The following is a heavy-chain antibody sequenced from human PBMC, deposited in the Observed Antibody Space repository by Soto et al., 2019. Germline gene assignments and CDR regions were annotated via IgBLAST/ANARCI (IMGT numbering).Heavy chain of an antibody. CDR3: AKDQRGGRLVIIGLFDY. CDR2: ISGSGGST. D-gene: IGHD3-9*01. CDR1: GFTFSSYA. Sequence: GGSLRLSCAASGFTFSSYAMSWVRQAPGKGLEWVSAISGSGGSTYYADSVKGRFTISRDNSKNTLYLQMNSLRAEDTAVYYCAKDQRGGRLVIIGLFDYWGQGTLVTVSS. J-gene: IGHJ4*02. V-gene: IGHV3-23*01.